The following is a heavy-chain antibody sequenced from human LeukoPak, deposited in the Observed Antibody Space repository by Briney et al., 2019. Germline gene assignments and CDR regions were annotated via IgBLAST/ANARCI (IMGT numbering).Heavy chain of an antibody. CDR2: FDPEDGET. CDR1: GYTLTELS. D-gene: IGHD3-22*01. V-gene: IGHV1-24*01. Sequence: ASVKVSCKVSGYTLTELSMHWVRQAPGKGLVWMGGFDPEDGETIYAQKFQGRVTMTEDTSTDTAYMELSSLRSEDTAVYYCATEFGYPQTNWFDPWGQGTLVTVSS. J-gene: IGHJ5*02. CDR3: ATEFGYPQTNWFDP.